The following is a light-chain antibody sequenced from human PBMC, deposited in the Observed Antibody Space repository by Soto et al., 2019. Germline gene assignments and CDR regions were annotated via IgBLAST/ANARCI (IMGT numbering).Light chain of an antibody. Sequence: QSVLTQPPSASGTPGQRVTISCSGSSSNIGSNYVYWYQQLPGTAPKLLIYSNNQRPSGVPDRFSGSKSGTSASLAISGLRSEDEADYYCGAWDDSLRGRVFGGGAKLTVL. CDR3: GAWDDSLRGRV. J-gene: IGLJ3*02. CDR1: SSNIGSNY. CDR2: SNN. V-gene: IGLV1-47*02.